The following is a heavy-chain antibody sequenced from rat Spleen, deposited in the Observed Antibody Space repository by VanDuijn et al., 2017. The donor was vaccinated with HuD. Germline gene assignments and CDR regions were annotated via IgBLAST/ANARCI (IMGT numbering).Heavy chain of an antibody. CDR1: GFTFSNFG. Sequence: EVQLVESGGGLVQPGRSLKLSCEVSGFTFSNFGFVWVRQAPKKGLEWVATISYDGSSTYYRDSVKGRFTISRDNAKSTLYLQMDSLGSEDTATYFCARHNSGYGVMDAWGQGASVTVSS. V-gene: IGHV5-7*01. CDR2: ISYDGSST. D-gene: IGHD4-3*01. J-gene: IGHJ4*01. CDR3: ARHNSGYGVMDA.